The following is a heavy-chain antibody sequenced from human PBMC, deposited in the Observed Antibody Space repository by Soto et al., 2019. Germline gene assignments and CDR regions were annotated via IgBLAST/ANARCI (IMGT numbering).Heavy chain of an antibody. CDR2: IYPDDSNT. V-gene: IGHV5-51*01. CDR1: GYGFYGYW. D-gene: IGHD2-2*01. CDR3: ARFGGSTFSKPQFDY. Sequence: EVQLVQSGAEVKKPGESLKISCKGSGYGFYGYWIGWVRQMPGKGLEWMGIIYPDDSNTRYSPSFKGQVTISADKSISTAYLQWSSLKASDTGMYYCARFGGSTFSKPQFDYWGQGTLVTVSS. J-gene: IGHJ4*02.